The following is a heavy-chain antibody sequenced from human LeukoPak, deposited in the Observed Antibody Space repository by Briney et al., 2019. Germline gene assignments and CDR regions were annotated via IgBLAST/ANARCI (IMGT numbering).Heavy chain of an antibody. CDR1: GFTLISYW. Sequence: GGSLRLSCAASGFTLISYWMTWVRQAPGKGLEWVSYISSSGSTIYYADSVKGRFTISRDNAKNSLYLQMNSLRAEDTAVYYCAELGITMIGGVWGKGTTVTISS. V-gene: IGHV3-48*04. D-gene: IGHD3-10*02. CDR3: AELGITMIGGV. CDR2: ISSSGSTI. J-gene: IGHJ6*04.